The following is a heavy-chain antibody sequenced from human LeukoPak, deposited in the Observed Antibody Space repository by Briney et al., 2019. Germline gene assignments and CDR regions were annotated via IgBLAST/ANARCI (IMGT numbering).Heavy chain of an antibody. CDR3: AKDSGGWALDY. CDR2: ISWDGGST. J-gene: IGHJ4*02. V-gene: IGHV3-43D*03. Sequence: GGSLRLSCAASGFTFDDYSMFWVRQAPGKGLEWVSLISWDGGSTYYADSVKGRFTISRDNSKNSLYPQMNSLRADDTALYYCAKDSGGWALDYWGQGSLVTVSS. CDR1: GFTFDDYS. D-gene: IGHD6-19*01.